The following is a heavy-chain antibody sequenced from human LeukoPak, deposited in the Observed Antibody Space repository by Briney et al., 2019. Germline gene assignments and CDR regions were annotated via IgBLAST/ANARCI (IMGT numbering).Heavy chain of an antibody. V-gene: IGHV3-7*03. CDR3: AKGAYYDL. Sequence: PGGSLRLSCAASGLTFGNSWTSWVRQAPGKGLERVANINQDGSEKYYVDSVKARFTISRDNAKNSLYLQMNSLRAEDTAVYYCAKGAYYDLWGRGTLVTVSS. J-gene: IGHJ4*02. D-gene: IGHD3-22*01. CDR2: INQDGSEK. CDR1: GLTFGNSW.